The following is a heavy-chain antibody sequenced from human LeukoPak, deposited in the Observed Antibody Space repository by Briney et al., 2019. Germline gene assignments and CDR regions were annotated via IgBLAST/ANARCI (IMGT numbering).Heavy chain of an antibody. Sequence: GGSLRLSCAPSGFSFSSYSMNWVRQAPGAGLEGVSAIRIGGTYTYYAASVEGRFTNSRDNAKNSLYLQMNSLRAEDTAVYYCARAYYYSSGSSGPDAFDIWGQGTMVTASS. CDR3: ARAYYYSSGSSGPDAFDI. CDR1: GFSFSSYS. J-gene: IGHJ3*02. CDR2: IRIGGTYT. V-gene: IGHV3-21*01. D-gene: IGHD3-10*01.